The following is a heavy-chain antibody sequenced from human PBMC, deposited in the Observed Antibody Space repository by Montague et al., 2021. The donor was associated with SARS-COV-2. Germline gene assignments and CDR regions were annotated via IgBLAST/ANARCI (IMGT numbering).Heavy chain of an antibody. V-gene: IGHV2-70*01. CDR3: ARSYGTTVVTQAFDY. CDR1: GFSLSTSGMC. D-gene: IGHD4-23*01. CDR2: IDWDDDK. Sequence: PALVKPTQTLTLTCTFSGFSLSTSGMCVSWIRQPPGKALEWLTLIDWDDDKYYSTSLKTRLTISKDTPKNQVVLTMTNMDPVDTATYYCARSYGTTVVTQAFDYWGQGTLVTVSS. J-gene: IGHJ4*02.